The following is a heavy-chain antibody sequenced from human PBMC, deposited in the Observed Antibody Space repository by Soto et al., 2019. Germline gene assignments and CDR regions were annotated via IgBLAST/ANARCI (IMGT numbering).Heavy chain of an antibody. CDR3: AGEGVNSSMSLPWMGYHYYGLDV. CDR2: IMPMFGVT. Sequence: QVQLVQSGAEVKKPGSSVKVSCRASGGTFSSHTISWVRQAPGQGLEWMGGIMPMFGVTNYARKFQGRLTMTANESTTTAYMEVSSLTSEDTAVYYCAGEGVNSSMSLPWMGYHYYGLDVWGQGTTVIVSS. V-gene: IGHV1-69*12. D-gene: IGHD4-4*01. CDR1: GGTFSSHT. J-gene: IGHJ6*02.